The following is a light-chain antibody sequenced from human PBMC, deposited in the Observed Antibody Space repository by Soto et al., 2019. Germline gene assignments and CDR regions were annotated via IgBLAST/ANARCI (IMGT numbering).Light chain of an antibody. Sequence: DLQMTQSPSFVSAFVGDRVTITCRASQGVSRWLVWYQQKPGKAPNLLIYGASSLESGVPSRFSGSGSGTEFTLTISNLQPEDSATYYCQQSDSLPYTFGQGTKLEIK. CDR1: QGVSRW. CDR3: QQSDSLPYT. V-gene: IGKV1-12*01. J-gene: IGKJ2*01. CDR2: GAS.